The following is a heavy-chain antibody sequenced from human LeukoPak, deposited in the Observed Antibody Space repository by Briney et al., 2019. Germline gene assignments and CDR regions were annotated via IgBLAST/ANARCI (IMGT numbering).Heavy chain of an antibody. CDR3: ARDYYFDY. Sequence: ASVKVSCKGSGYDFINYAITWVRQAPRQGLEWMGWISPFNGQTNYAQNLQGRVTMTIDRTTSTASMELRGLRSDDTGVYYCARDYYFDYWGQGTLVTVSS. J-gene: IGHJ4*02. V-gene: IGHV1-18*01. CDR2: ISPFNGQT. CDR1: GYDFINYA.